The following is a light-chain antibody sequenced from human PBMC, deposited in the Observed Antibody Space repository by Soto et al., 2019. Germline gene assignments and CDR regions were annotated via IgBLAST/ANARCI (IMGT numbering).Light chain of an antibody. CDR2: KAS. V-gene: IGKV1-5*03. Sequence: DIQMTQSPSTLSAPVGDRVTITCRASQSISSWLAWYQQKPGKAPKLLIYKASSLESGVPSRFSGSGSGTEFTLTISSLQPDDFATYYCQQYNSYSRTSGQGTKV. J-gene: IGKJ1*01. CDR1: QSISSW. CDR3: QQYNSYSRT.